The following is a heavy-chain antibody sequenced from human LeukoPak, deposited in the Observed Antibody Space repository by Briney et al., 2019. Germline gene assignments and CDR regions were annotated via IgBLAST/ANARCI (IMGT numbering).Heavy chain of an antibody. Sequence: PGGSLRLSCAASGFTFSSYGMHWVRQAPGKGLEWVAVISYDGSNKYYADSVKGRFTISRDNSKNTLYLQMNSLRAEDTAVYYCARDAGVLEILDYWGQGTLVTVSS. CDR3: ARDAGVLEILDY. J-gene: IGHJ4*02. CDR1: GFTFSSYG. V-gene: IGHV3-30*19. CDR2: ISYDGSNK. D-gene: IGHD1-1*01.